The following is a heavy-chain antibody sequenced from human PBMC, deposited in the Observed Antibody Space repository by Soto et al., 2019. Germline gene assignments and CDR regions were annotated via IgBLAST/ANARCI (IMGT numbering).Heavy chain of an antibody. CDR3: AIVSVGTTVTTGYYYYYMDV. CDR1: GGSISSGGYY. D-gene: IGHD4-17*01. CDR2: IYYSGST. V-gene: IGHV4-31*03. J-gene: IGHJ6*03. Sequence: SETLSLTCTVSGGSISSGGYYWSWIRQHPGKGLEWIGYIYYSGSTYYNPSLKSRVTISVDTSKNQFSLKLSSVTAADTAVYYCAIVSVGTTVTTGYYYYYMDVWGKGTTVTVSS.